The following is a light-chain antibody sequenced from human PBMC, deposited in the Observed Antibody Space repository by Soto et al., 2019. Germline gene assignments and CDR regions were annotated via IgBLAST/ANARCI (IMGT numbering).Light chain of an antibody. V-gene: IGLV2-8*01. CDR1: SSDVGGYNY. CDR3: SSYAGSNTPYV. CDR2: EVN. Sequence: QSPLTQPPSASGSPGQSVTSSCAGTSSDVGGYNYVSWYQHHPGNAPKLMIYEVNKRTSGVPDRFSGSKSGNTASLTVSGLQAEDEADYYCSSYAGSNTPYVFGTGTKVTVL. J-gene: IGLJ1*01.